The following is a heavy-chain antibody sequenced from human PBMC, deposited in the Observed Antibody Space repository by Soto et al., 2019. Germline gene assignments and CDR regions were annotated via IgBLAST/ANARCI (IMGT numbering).Heavy chain of an antibody. J-gene: IGHJ4*01. Sequence: PSETLSLTCAVSSFSISSGYYWGWVRQPPGKGLEWIGSIYHSGTTNYSPSLKSRVTISIDTSKNQFSLTLRSVTAADAAVYYCARVHVMVVAGSTFDYWGHGSLVTVSS. D-gene: IGHD6-19*01. V-gene: IGHV4-38-2*01. CDR2: IYHSGTT. CDR3: ARVHVMVVAGSTFDY. CDR1: SFSISSGYY.